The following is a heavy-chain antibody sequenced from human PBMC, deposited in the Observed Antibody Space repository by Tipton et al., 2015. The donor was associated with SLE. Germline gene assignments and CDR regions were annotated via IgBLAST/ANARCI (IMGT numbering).Heavy chain of an antibody. V-gene: IGHV4-34*01. D-gene: IGHD6-19*01. CDR2: INHSGST. Sequence: LRLSCAASGFTFSSYWMSWIRQPPGKGLEWIGEINHSGSTNYNPSLKSRVTISVDTSKNQFSLKLSSVTAADTAVYYCARGRGAVAGRRYFDLWGRGTLVTVSS. CDR1: GFTFSSYW. CDR3: ARGRGAVAGRRYFDL. J-gene: IGHJ2*01.